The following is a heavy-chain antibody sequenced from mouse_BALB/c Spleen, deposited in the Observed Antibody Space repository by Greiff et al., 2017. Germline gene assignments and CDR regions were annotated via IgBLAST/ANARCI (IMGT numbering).Heavy chain of an antibody. CDR2: IYTGSGNT. CDR3: ARSRRGAWFAY. CDR1: GYTFTDYY. J-gene: IGHJ3*01. V-gene: IGHV1-77*01. Sequence: QVQLKESGAELARPGASVKLSCKASGYTFTDYYINWVKQRTGQGLEWIGEIYTGSGNTYYNEKLKGKATLTADKSSSTAYMQLSSLTSEDSAVYFCARSRRGAWFAYWGQGTLVTVSA.